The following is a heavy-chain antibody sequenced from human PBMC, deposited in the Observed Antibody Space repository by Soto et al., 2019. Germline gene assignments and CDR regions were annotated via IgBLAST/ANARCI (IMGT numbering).Heavy chain of an antibody. V-gene: IGHV1-69*13. CDR1: GGTFSSYA. Sequence: GASVKVSCKASGGTFSSYAISWVRQAPGQGLEWMGGIIPIFGTANYAQKFQGRVTITADESTSTAYMELSSLRSEDTAVYYCARSEVEVVPGNYYYYGMDVWGQGTTVTVSS. CDR3: ARSEVEVVPGNYYYYGMDV. CDR2: IIPIFGTA. D-gene: IGHD2-15*01. J-gene: IGHJ6*02.